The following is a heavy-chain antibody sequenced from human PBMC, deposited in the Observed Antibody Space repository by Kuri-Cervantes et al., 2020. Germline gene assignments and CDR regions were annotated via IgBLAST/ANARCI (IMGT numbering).Heavy chain of an antibody. CDR2: ISYDGSNK. Sequence: GGSLRLSCAASGFTFSSYGMHWVRQAPGKGLEWVAVISYDGSNKYYADSVKGRFTISRDNSKNTVYLQMNSPRAEDTAVYYCARDYYGMDVWGQGPRSPSP. J-gene: IGHJ6*02. CDR1: GFTFSSYG. CDR3: ARDYYGMDV. V-gene: IGHV3-30*03.